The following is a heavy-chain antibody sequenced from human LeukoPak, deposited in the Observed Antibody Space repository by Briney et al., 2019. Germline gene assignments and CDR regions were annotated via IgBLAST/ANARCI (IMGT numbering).Heavy chain of an antibody. D-gene: IGHD2-2*01. V-gene: IGHV3-30-3*01. CDR2: IFSNGGDK. J-gene: IGHJ6*02. CDR1: GFTFDIYS. Sequence: GGSLRLSCAASGFTFDIYSMHWVRQAPGKGLEWVAVIFSNGGDKYYGDSVKGRFTISRDTPKDTLYLQMNNLRAEDSALYYCAREGPQAMPTGMDVWGQGTTVTVSS. CDR3: AREGPQAMPTGMDV.